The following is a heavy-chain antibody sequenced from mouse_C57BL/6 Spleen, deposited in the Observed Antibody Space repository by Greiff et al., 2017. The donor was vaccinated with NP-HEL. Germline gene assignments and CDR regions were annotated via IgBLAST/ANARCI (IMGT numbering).Heavy chain of an antibody. CDR2: ISSGSSTL. CDR1: GFTFSDYG. V-gene: IGHV5-17*01. CDR3: ARGDSSGYLFAY. J-gene: IGHJ3*01. D-gene: IGHD3-2*02. Sequence: EVKLVESGGGLVKPGGSLKLSCAASGFTFSDYGMHWVRQAPEKGLEWVAYISSGSSTLYYADTVKGRFTISRDNAKNTRFLQMTSLRSEDTAMYYCARGDSSGYLFAYWGQGTLVTVSA.